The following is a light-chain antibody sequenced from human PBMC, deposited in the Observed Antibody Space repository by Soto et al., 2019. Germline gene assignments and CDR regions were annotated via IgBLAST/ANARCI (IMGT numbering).Light chain of an antibody. Sequence: DIQMTQSPYTLSVSVGDRVTITCRASQTISSWLAWYQQKPGKAPKLLIYKASTLKSGVPSRFSGSGSGTEFTLTISSLQPDDFATYYCQHYNSYSEAFGQGTKVDI. CDR1: QTISSW. J-gene: IGKJ1*01. CDR3: QHYNSYSEA. V-gene: IGKV1-5*03. CDR2: KAS.